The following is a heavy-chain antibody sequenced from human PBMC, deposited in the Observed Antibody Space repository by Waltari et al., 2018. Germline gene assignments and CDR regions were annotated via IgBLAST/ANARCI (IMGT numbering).Heavy chain of an antibody. CDR3: ARAAKSGSPNLGAN. CDR1: GGTFSSYA. V-gene: IGHV1-69*08. D-gene: IGHD3-16*01. J-gene: IGHJ4*02. CDR2: IIPSFGTA. Sequence: QVQLVQSGAEVKKPGSSVKVSCKASGGTFSSYAISWVRQAPGQGLEWMGRIIPSFGTANYAQKYQGRVTITADKSTSTAYMELSSLRSEDTAVYYCARAAKSGSPNLGANWGQGTLVTVSS.